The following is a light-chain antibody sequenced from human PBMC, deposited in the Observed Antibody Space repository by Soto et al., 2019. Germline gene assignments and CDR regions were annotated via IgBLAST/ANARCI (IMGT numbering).Light chain of an antibody. J-gene: IGLJ1*01. V-gene: IGLV2-14*01. CDR3: NSYISSNTEV. Sequence: QSALTQPASVSGSPGQSITISCTGTSSDVGGYNYVSWYQQHPGKAPKLMIYEVGNRPSGVSNRFSGSKSGNTASLTISGLQAEDEADYYCNSYISSNTEVFGTGTKVTVL. CDR1: SSDVGGYNY. CDR2: EVG.